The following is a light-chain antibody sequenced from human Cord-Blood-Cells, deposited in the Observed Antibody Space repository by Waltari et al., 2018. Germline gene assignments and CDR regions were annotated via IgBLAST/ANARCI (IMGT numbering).Light chain of an antibody. J-gene: IGLJ2*01. CDR1: SSAGGGYNY. V-gene: IGLV2-14*01. CDR2: EVS. Sequence: QSALTQPASVPGSPGQSITIPCTGSSSAGGGYNYVSWYQQHPGNAPKLMIYEVSNRPSGVSNRFSGSKSGNTASLTISGLQAEDEADYYCSSYTSSSTVVFGGGTKLTVL. CDR3: SSYTSSSTVV.